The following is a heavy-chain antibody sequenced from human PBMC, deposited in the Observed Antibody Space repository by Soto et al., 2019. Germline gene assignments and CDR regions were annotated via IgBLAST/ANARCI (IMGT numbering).Heavy chain of an antibody. J-gene: IGHJ4*02. D-gene: IGHD3-10*01. CDR1: GYTFTSNA. Sequence: ASLKVSCKASGYTFTSNAIHWMRQAPGQRLEWMGWINGGDADTKYSENFQDRVTLTRDTPATTAYMELTSLRSEDTAVYYCARGFDGSADYWGQGTLVTVSS. CDR3: ARGFDGSADY. CDR2: INGGDADT. V-gene: IGHV1-3*01.